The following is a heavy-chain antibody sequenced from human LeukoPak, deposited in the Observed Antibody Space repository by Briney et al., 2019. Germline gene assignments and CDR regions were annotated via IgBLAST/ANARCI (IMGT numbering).Heavy chain of an antibody. CDR2: ISPSSDGI. D-gene: IGHD5-12*01. Sequence: GGSLRLSCAASGFTFSSYSMNWVRQATGKGLEWVSYISPSSDGIYYADSVRGRFTVSRDNAKNSLYLQMNSLRAEDTAVYYCARDVDSRLDYWGQGTLVTVSS. CDR1: GFTFSSYS. CDR3: ARDVDSRLDY. J-gene: IGHJ4*02. V-gene: IGHV3-48*01.